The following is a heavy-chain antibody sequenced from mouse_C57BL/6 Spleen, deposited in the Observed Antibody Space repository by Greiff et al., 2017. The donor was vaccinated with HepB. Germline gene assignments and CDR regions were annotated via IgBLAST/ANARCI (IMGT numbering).Heavy chain of an antibody. CDR1: GYAFTNYL. CDR3: ARSRNYYGSSYYGDYFDY. Sequence: QVQLQQSGAELVRPGTSVKVSCKASGYAFTNYLIEWVKQRPGQGLEWIGVINPGSDGTNYNEKFKGKATLTADKSSSTAYMQLSSLTSEDSAVYFCARSRNYYGSSYYGDYFDYWGQGTTLTVSS. J-gene: IGHJ2*01. V-gene: IGHV1-54*01. D-gene: IGHD1-1*01. CDR2: INPGSDGT.